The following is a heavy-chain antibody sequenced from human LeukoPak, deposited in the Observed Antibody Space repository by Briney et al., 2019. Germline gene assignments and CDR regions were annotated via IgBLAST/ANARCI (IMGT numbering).Heavy chain of an antibody. D-gene: IGHD5-18*01. CDR3: TRALNSTHDY. J-gene: IGHJ4*02. CDR1: GFTFGDYV. CDR2: IRSKGYGGTT. V-gene: IGHV3-49*04. Sequence: GGSLRLSCTASGFTFGDYVMNWVRQAPGRGLEWVGFIRSKGYGGTTEYAASVKGRFTISRDDSKSIAYPQMNSLKTDDTAVYYCTRALNSTHDYWSQGTLVIVSS.